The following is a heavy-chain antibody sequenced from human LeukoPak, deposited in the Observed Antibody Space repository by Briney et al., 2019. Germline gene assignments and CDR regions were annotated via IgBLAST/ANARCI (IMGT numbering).Heavy chain of an antibody. Sequence: GGSLRLSCAASGFTFSSYAMSWVRQAPGKGLEWVSAISGSGGSTYYADSVKGRFTISRDNSKNTLYLQMNSLRAEDTAVYYCAKHGRGATVAGDAFDIWGQGTMVTVSS. CDR2: ISGSGGST. CDR3: AKHGRGATVAGDAFDI. D-gene: IGHD1-26*01. CDR1: GFTFSSYA. J-gene: IGHJ3*02. V-gene: IGHV3-23*01.